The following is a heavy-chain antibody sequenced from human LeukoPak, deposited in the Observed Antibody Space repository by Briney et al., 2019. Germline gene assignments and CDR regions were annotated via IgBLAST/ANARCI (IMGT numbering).Heavy chain of an antibody. CDR1: GFTFSTYW. CDR2: IKQDGSEK. Sequence: GGSLRLSCAASGFTFSTYWMSWVRQAPGMGLEWVANIKQDGSEKSYVDSVKGRFTISRDNAKNSLYPQMNSLRAEDTAVYYCAIYKVGAVFDYWGQGTLVTVSS. V-gene: IGHV3-7*01. CDR3: AIYKVGAVFDY. D-gene: IGHD1-26*01. J-gene: IGHJ4*02.